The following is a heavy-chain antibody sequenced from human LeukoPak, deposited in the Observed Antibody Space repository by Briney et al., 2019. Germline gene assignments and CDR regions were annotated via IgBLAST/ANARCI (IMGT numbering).Heavy chain of an antibody. V-gene: IGHV1-69*05. CDR2: IIPIFGTA. Sequence: ASVKVSCKASGGTFSSYAISWVRQAPGQGLEWMGGIIPIFGTANYAQKFQGRVTITTDESTSTAYMELSSLRSGDTAVYYCARVIHPGSSWAVGIWGQGTMVTVSS. CDR3: ARVIHPGSSWAVGI. D-gene: IGHD6-13*01. J-gene: IGHJ3*02. CDR1: GGTFSSYA.